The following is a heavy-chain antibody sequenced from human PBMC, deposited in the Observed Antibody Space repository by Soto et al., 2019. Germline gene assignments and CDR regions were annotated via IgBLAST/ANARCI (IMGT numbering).Heavy chain of an antibody. V-gene: IGHV3-21*01. J-gene: IGHJ4*03. CDR3: ASEGSTGGLCCEY. D-gene: IGHD3-16*01. CDR2: ISSSSSYI. Sequence: GWSLRLSCAASGFTFSTYSMNWVRQAPGKGLEWVASISSSSSYIYYADSAKGRFTISRDNVKNSLYLQMSSLRAEDTAVHYCASEGSTGGLCCEYWGRVTVVTVS. CDR1: GFTFSTYS.